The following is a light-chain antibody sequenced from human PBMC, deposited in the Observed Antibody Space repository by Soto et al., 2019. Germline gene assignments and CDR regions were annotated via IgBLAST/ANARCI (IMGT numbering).Light chain of an antibody. CDR1: QTISSW. CDR2: KAS. J-gene: IGKJ1*01. V-gene: IGKV1-5*03. Sequence: DIQMTQSPSTLSGSVGDRVTITCRASQTISSWLAWYQQKPGKAPKLLIYKASTLKSGVPSRFSSSGSGTEFTLTINSLQPDDFATYYCQHYNSYSEAFGQGTKVDIK. CDR3: QHYNSYSEA.